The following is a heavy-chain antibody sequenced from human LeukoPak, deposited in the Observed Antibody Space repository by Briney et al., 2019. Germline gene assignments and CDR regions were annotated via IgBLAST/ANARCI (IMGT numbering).Heavy chain of an antibody. D-gene: IGHD6-13*01. CDR2: IYYSGST. J-gene: IGHJ1*01. CDR1: GGSISSYY. V-gene: IGHV4-59*01. Sequence: PSETLSLTCTVSGGSISSYYWSWIRQPPGKGLEWIGYIYYSGSTNYNPSLKSRVTISVDTSKNQFSLKLSSVTAADTAVYYCARGTDSSSWYAEYFQHWGQGTLVTVSS. CDR3: ARGTDSSSWYAEYFQH.